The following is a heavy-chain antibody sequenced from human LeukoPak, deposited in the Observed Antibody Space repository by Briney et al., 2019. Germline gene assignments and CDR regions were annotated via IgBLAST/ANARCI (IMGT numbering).Heavy chain of an antibody. CDR3: ATANDFWSGSTLRNWFDP. CDR1: GYTLTELS. V-gene: IGHV1-24*01. CDR2: FDPEDGET. J-gene: IGHJ5*02. D-gene: IGHD3-3*01. Sequence: GASVKVSCKVSGYTLTELSMYWVRQAPGKGLEWMGGFDPEDGETIYAQKFQGRVTMTEDTSTDTAYMELSSLRSEDTAVYYCATANDFWSGSTLRNWFDPWGQGTLVTVSS.